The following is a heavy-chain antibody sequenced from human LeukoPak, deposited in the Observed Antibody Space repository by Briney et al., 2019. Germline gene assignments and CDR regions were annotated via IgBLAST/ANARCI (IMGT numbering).Heavy chain of an antibody. CDR1: GGSITISSYY. Sequence: SETLSLTCTVSGGSITISSYYWGWIRQPPGKGLEWIGSIYHSGSTYYNPSLKSRVTISVDTSKNQFSLKLSSVTAADTAVYYCASLAPDYGMDVWGQGTTVTVSS. D-gene: IGHD2-2*01. CDR3: ASLAPDYGMDV. V-gene: IGHV4-39*07. J-gene: IGHJ6*02. CDR2: IYHSGST.